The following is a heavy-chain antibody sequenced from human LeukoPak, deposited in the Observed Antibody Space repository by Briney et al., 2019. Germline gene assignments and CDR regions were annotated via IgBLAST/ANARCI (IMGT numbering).Heavy chain of an antibody. CDR2: IKSKTDGGTT. CDR1: VFTFRNAW. J-gene: IGHJ4*02. Sequence: GGSLRLSCAPSVFTFRNAWTTGVRAAPRKGGECVGRIKSKTDGGTTDYAAPVKGRFTVSRDDSKTTLYLQMNSLKTEDTAVYHCTTAFWYGGPRDYWGEGTLVTVSS. CDR3: TTAFWYGGPRDY. V-gene: IGHV3-15*01. D-gene: IGHD3-10*01.